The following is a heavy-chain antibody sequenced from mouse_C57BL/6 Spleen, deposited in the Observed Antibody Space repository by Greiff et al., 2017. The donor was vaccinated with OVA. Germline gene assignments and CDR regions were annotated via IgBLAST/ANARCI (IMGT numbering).Heavy chain of an antibody. J-gene: IGHJ4*01. CDR3: AYGSSLYAMDY. D-gene: IGHD1-1*01. CDR1: GYTFTSYW. CDR2: INPSRGYT. V-gene: IGHV1-7*01. Sequence: QVQLQQSGAELAKPGASVKLSCKASGYTFTSYWMHWVKQRPGQGLEWIGYINPSRGYTTYNQKFKDKATLTADKSSSTAYMQLTRLTYADAAVYYCAYGSSLYAMDYWGQGTSVTVSA.